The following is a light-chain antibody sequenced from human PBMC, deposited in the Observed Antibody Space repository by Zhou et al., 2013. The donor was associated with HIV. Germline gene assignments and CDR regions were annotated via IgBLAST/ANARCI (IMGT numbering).Light chain of an antibody. CDR1: RASFGGTS. Sequence: QSVLTQPPSTSGTPGQRVTISCSTSRASFGGTSVSWYLHLPGTAPKLLIYSDTQRPSGVPDRFSGSKSGTSASLAISGLQSEDEADYYCASWDSILNGVVFGGGTKLTVL. J-gene: IGLJ2*01. V-gene: IGLV1-44*01. CDR2: SDT. CDR3: ASWDSILNGVV.